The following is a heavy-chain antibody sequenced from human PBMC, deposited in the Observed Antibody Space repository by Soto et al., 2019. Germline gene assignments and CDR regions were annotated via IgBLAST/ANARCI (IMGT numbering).Heavy chain of an antibody. CDR1: GYTFTGYY. D-gene: IGHD3-22*01. CDR3: ARDLILYYYDSSGFPGGW. CDR2: INPNSGGT. J-gene: IGHJ4*02. Sequence: ASVKVSCKASGYTFTGYYMHRVRQAPGQGLEWMGWINPNSGGTNYAQKFQGRVTMTRDTSISTAYMELSRLRSDDTAVYYCARDLILYYYDSSGFPGGWWGQGTLVTVSS. V-gene: IGHV1-2*02.